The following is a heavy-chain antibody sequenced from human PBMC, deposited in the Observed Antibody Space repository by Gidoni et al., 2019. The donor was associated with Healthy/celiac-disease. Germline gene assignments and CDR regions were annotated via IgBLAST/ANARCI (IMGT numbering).Heavy chain of an antibody. V-gene: IGHV3-21*01. CDR1: GFTFSSYS. CDR2: ISSISSYI. Sequence: EVQLVESGGGLVKPGGSLRLSGAASGFTFSSYSMNWVRQAPGKGLDWVSSISSISSYIYYADSVKGRFIISRDNAKNSLYLQMNSLRAEDTAVYYCARDLIAVAGTPWGQGTLVTVSS. J-gene: IGHJ5*02. CDR3: ARDLIAVAGTP. D-gene: IGHD6-19*01.